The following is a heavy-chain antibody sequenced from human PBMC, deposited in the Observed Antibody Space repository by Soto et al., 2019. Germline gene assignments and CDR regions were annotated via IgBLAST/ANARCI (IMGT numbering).Heavy chain of an antibody. J-gene: IGHJ4*02. Sequence: ASVKVSCKASGYTFTSYAMHWVRQAPGQRPEWMGWINAGNGNTKYSQKFQGRVTITRDTSASTAYMELSSLRSEDTAVYYCARWVSIAAFDYWGQGALVTVSS. V-gene: IGHV1-3*01. CDR3: ARWVSIAAFDY. CDR1: GYTFTSYA. CDR2: INAGNGNT. D-gene: IGHD6-6*01.